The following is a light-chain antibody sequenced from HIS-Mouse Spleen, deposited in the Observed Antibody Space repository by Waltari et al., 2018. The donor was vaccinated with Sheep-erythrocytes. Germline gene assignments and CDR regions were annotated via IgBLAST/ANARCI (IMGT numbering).Light chain of an antibody. V-gene: IGLV2-23*01. CDR3: CSYAGSSTPWV. CDR2: EGS. J-gene: IGLJ3*02. Sequence: QSALTQPASVSGSPGQSITIPCTGTSSDVGSYNLVSLYQQHPGKAPKHMIYEGSKRPSGVSNRFSGSKSGNTASLTISGLQAEDEADYYCCSYAGSSTPWVFGGGTKLTVL. CDR1: SSDVGSYNL.